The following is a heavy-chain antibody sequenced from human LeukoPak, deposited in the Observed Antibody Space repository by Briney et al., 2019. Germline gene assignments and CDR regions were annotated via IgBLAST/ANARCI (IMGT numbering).Heavy chain of an antibody. CDR1: GYTFTSYG. V-gene: IGHV1-18*04. D-gene: IGHD6-13*01. CDR3: AREFREAAGVFWMRFYFDY. Sequence: ASVNVSCKASGYTFTSYGSSCVRHALGQPLERMGWSSAYNGNTNYAQKLQGRVTMTTDTSTSTPYMELRSLRSDDTAVYCGAREFREAAGVFWMRFYFDYWGQGTLVTAAS. CDR2: SSAYNGNT. J-gene: IGHJ4*02.